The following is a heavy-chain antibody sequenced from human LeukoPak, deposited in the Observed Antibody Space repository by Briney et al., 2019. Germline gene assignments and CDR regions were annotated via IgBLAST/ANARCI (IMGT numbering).Heavy chain of an antibody. CDR3: ARGHHSSGWHYYFDY. CDR2: IYSGGST. CDR1: GFTVSSNY. D-gene: IGHD6-19*01. J-gene: IGHJ4*02. Sequence: GGSLRLSCAASGFTVSSNYMSWVRQAPGKGLEWVSVIYSGGSTYYADSVKGRFTISRDNSKNTLYLQMNSLRAEDTAVYYCARGHHSSGWHYYFDYWGQGTLVTVSS. V-gene: IGHV3-53*01.